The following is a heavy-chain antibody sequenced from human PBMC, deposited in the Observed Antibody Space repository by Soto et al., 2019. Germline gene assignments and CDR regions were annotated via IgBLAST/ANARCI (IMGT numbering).Heavy chain of an antibody. CDR3: ARTKGEYDYSIGYYCMDV. CDR1: GGTFSSYA. D-gene: IGHD4-4*01. CDR2: IIPIFGTA. Sequence: VASVKVSCKASGGTFSSYAISWVRQAPGQGLEWMGGIIPIFGTANYAQKFQGRVTITADESTSTAYMELSSLRSEDTAVYYCARTKGEYDYSIGYYCMDVWGQGTTVTVSS. V-gene: IGHV1-69*13. J-gene: IGHJ6*02.